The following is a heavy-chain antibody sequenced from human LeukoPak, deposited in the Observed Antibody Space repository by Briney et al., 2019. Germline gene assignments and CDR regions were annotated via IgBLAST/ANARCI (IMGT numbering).Heavy chain of an antibody. CDR3: ARAPIYDTSVYYPDRNFDY. CDR2: ISAHNGIT. Sequence: ASVKVSCKTSGYTFTNYGVNWVRQAPGQGLEWMGWISAHNGITNYAQNLQGRVTMTTDTSTSTAYMELRSLRSGDTAVYYCARAPIYDTSVYYPDRNFDYWGQGTLVTVSP. V-gene: IGHV1-18*01. D-gene: IGHD3-22*01. CDR1: GYTFTNYG. J-gene: IGHJ4*02.